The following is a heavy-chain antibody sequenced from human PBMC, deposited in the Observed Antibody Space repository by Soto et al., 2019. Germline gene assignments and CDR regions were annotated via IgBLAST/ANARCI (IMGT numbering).Heavy chain of an antibody. J-gene: IGHJ5*02. CDR2: IYSSGNT. Sequence: SETLALTCSVSGGTISGYYLTGIRQPAGKGLEWIGRIYSSGNTEYNPSLQSRVTMSLDTSNNQFSLRLTSVTAADTADYYCARGIRNYYDSSGFLNWFDPWGQGTLVTVSS. D-gene: IGHD3-22*01. V-gene: IGHV4-4*07. CDR1: GGTISGYY. CDR3: ARGIRNYYDSSGFLNWFDP.